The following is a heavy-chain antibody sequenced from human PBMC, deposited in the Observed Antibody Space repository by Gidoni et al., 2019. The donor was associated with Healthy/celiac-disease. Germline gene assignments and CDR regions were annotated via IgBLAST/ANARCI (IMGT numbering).Heavy chain of an antibody. Sequence: QVQLQQWRAGLLKPSETLSLTCAVYGGSFSGYYWSWIRQPLGKGLEWIGEINHSGSTNYNPSLKSRVTISVDTSKNQFSQKLSSVTAADTAVYYCARGARYWGQGTLVTVSS. CDR2: INHSGST. CDR3: ARGARY. V-gene: IGHV4-34*01. D-gene: IGHD6-6*01. CDR1: GGSFSGYY. J-gene: IGHJ4*02.